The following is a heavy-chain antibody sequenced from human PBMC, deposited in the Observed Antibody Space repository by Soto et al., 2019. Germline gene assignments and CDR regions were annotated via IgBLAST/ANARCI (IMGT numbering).Heavy chain of an antibody. CDR3: AREHRYSSGWYWLGNYYGMDV. CDR2: IIPIFGTA. V-gene: IGHV1-69*13. D-gene: IGHD6-19*01. J-gene: IGHJ6*01. Sequence: GASVKVSCKASGGTFSSYAISWVRQAPGQGLVWMVGIIPIFGTANYAQKFQGRVTITADESTSTAYMELSSLRSEDTAVYYCAREHRYSSGWYWLGNYYGMDVGGQGTTVTVSS. CDR1: GGTFSSYA.